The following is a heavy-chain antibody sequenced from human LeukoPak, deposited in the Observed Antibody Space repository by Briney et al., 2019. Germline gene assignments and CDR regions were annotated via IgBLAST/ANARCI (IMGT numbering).Heavy chain of an antibody. CDR3: AKRGGMYPAHYFDH. J-gene: IGHJ4*02. Sequence: GGSLRLSCAASGFTFSSYGMSWVRQAPGKGLEWVSAISASGGSTYYADSVKGRFTISRDNSKNTLYLQMNSLRAEDTAVYYCAKRGGMYPAHYFDHWGQGTLVTVSS. CDR2: ISASGGST. CDR1: GFTFSSYG. D-gene: IGHD6-13*01. V-gene: IGHV3-23*01.